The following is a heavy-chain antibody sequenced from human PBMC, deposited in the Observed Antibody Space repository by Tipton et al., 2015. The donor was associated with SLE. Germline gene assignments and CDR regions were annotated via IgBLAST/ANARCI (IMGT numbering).Heavy chain of an antibody. CDR3: ARGGNIYSGSYSELDY. CDR2: IYYSGST. Sequence: TLSLTCTVSGGSISSSSYYWSWIRQPPGKGLEWIGYIYYSGSTNYNPSLKSRVTISVDTSKNQFSLKLSSVTAADTAVYYCARGGNIYSGSYSELDYWGQGTLVTVSS. J-gene: IGHJ4*02. V-gene: IGHV4-61*05. CDR1: GGSISSSSYY. D-gene: IGHD1-26*01.